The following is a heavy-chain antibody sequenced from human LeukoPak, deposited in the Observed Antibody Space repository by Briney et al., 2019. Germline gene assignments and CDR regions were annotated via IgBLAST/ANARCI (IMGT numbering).Heavy chain of an antibody. J-gene: IGHJ4*02. CDR2: IRYDGSDK. CDR3: AKDLRGYCSGGSCKTIDY. CDR1: GFTFTIYG. D-gene: IGHD2-15*01. V-gene: IGHV3-30*02. Sequence: GGSLRLSCTASGFTFTIYGMHWVRQAPGKGLEWVAFIRYDGSDKYYADSVRGRFTISRDNSENTVYLQMNSLRAEDTAVYHCAKDLRGYCSGGSCKTIDYWGQGTLVTVSS.